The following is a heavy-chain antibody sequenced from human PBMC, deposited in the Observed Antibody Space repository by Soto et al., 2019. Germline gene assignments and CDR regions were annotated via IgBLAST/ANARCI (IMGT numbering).Heavy chain of an antibody. CDR1: GFTFRSYA. J-gene: IGHJ4*02. D-gene: IGHD1-26*01. CDR3: AKDRSYGFDY. V-gene: IGHV3-23*01. Sequence: GGSLRLSCAASGFTFRSYAMSWLRQAPGKGLEWVSALSGNGVSTYYADSVKGRFTISRDNSKNTLYLQLNSLRVEDTAVYYCAKDRSYGFDYWGQGTLVTVSS. CDR2: LSGNGVST.